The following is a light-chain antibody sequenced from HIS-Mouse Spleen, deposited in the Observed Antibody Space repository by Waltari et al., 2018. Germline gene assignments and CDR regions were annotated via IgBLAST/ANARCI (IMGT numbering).Light chain of an antibody. Sequence: SYELTQPPSVSVSPGQTARITCPGDALPKKYAYWYQEKSGQAPVLVIHEDSKRPAGITEGVSGSSSGTMATLTISGAQVEDEADYYCYSTDSSGNHRVFGGGTKLTVL. CDR1: ALPKKY. V-gene: IGLV3-10*01. J-gene: IGLJ2*01. CDR3: YSTDSSGNHRV. CDR2: EDS.